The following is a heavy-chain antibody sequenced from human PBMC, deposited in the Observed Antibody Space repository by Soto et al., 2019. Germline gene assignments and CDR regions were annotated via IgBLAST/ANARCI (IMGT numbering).Heavy chain of an antibody. J-gene: IGHJ6*02. D-gene: IGHD3-16*01. CDR2: IYYSGST. Sequence: PSETLSLSCTVSVVSISSSSYYWGWIRQPPGKGLEWIGSIYYSGSTYYNPSLKSRITISVDTSKNQFSLKLSSVTAADSAVYYCARQDYDGGRGYFGLDVWGQGTTVTVSS. CDR1: VVSISSSSYY. CDR3: ARQDYDGGRGYFGLDV. V-gene: IGHV4-39*01.